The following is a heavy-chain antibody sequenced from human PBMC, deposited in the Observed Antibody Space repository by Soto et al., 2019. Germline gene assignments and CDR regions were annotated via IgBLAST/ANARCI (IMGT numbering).Heavy chain of an antibody. D-gene: IGHD6-19*01. CDR3: ARSSGGYSTWYFDL. V-gene: IGHV1-18*01. J-gene: IGHJ2*01. CDR1: GYSFTSYG. CDR2: ISADNGNT. Sequence: QVQLVQSGVEVKKPGASVKVSCKASGYSFTSYGISWVRQAPGQGLEWMGWISADNGNTNYEQKLQGRVTMTTDTSTCTAYMELRSLRSDDTAVYYCARSSGGYSTWYFDLWGRGTLVTVSS.